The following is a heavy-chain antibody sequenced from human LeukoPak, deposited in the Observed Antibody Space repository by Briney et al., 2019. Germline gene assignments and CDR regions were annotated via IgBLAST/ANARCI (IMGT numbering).Heavy chain of an antibody. V-gene: IGHV1-2*02. Sequence: ASVKVSCKASGYTFTDDYVHWVRQAPGQGLEWMGWINPNSGVTNYAQKFQGRVTMTRDTSISTAYMELSRLRSDDTAVYYCARDPNYDILTGTEIDYWGQGTLVTVSS. CDR1: GYTFTDDY. D-gene: IGHD3-9*01. CDR2: INPNSGVT. J-gene: IGHJ4*02. CDR3: ARDPNYDILTGTEIDY.